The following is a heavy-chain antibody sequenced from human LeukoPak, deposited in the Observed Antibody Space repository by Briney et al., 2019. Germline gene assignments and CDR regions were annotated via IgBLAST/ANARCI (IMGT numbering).Heavy chain of an antibody. CDR2: IKQDGSEK. D-gene: IGHD1-26*01. CDR1: GFSFSSYW. J-gene: IGHJ4*02. V-gene: IGHV3-7*01. CDR3: ARDHIVGATNFDS. Sequence: GGSLRLSCAVSGFSFSSYWMSWVRQAPGKRLEWVANIKQDGSEKYYVDSVKGRFTISRDNAKNSLYLQMNSLRAEDTAVYYCARDHIVGATNFDSWGQGSLVTVSS.